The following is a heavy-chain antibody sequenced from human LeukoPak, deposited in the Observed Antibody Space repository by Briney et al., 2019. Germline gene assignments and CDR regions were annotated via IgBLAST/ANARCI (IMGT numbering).Heavy chain of an antibody. CDR1: GFTFSSYS. V-gene: IGHV3-21*01. J-gene: IGHJ4*02. CDR2: ITYDGHNI. CDR3: ARDLGRREVPDY. D-gene: IGHD5-24*01. Sequence: GGSLRLSCAASGFTFSSYSMHWVRQAPGKGLEWVSAITYDGHNIYYADSVKGRFTISRDNARNSLYLQMNSLRAEDTAVYYCARDLGRREVPDYWGQGTLVAV.